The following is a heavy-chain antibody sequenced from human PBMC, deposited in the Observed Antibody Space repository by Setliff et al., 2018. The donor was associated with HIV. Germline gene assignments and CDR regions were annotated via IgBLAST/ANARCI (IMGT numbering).Heavy chain of an antibody. V-gene: IGHV4-34*01. CDR2: INHSGSA. CDR1: GGSFSNYY. D-gene: IGHD3-3*01. CDR3: ARGGDGHYDFWNPHHYYMDV. Sequence: PSETLSLTCAVYGGSFSNYYWSWIRQAPGKGLEWIGEINHSGSATYNPSLKSRVTISLDTPNNPFFLNMESVTAADTAVYYCARGGDGHYDFWNPHHYYMDVWAKGTSVTVSS. J-gene: IGHJ6*03.